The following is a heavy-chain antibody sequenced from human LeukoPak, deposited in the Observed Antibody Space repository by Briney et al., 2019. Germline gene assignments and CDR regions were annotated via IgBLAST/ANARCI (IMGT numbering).Heavy chain of an antibody. J-gene: IGHJ6*02. CDR2: IYYSGST. D-gene: IGHD3-22*01. CDR1: GGPISSYY. Sequence: SETLSLTCTVSGGPISSYYWSWIRQPPGKGLEWIGYIYYSGSTNYNPSLKSRVTISVDTSKNQFSLKLSSVTAADTAVYYCARGYDSSGYYYYYYYGMDVWGQGTTVTVSS. V-gene: IGHV4-59*01. CDR3: ARGYDSSGYYYYYYYGMDV.